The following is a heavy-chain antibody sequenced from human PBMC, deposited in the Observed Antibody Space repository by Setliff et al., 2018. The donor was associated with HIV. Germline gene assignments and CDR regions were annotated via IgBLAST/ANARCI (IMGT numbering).Heavy chain of an antibody. J-gene: IGHJ4*02. Sequence: PSETLSLTCAVYGGSFSDYYWSWVRQPPGKGLEWVGEINHSGRTNYNPSLKSRVSISIDTSKKQFSLELSSVTAADTAVYYCARGVGGLEGDFDSWGQRTRVTVSS. CDR3: ARGVGGLEGDFDS. D-gene: IGHD1-1*01. CDR1: GGSFSDYY. CDR2: INHSGRT. V-gene: IGHV4-34*01.